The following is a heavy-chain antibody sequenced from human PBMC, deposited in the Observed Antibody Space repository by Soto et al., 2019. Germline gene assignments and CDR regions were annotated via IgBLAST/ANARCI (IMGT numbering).Heavy chain of an antibody. CDR3: AREVAPLGGAAMVSYYYYGMDV. D-gene: IGHD5-18*01. Sequence: ASVKVSCKASGYTFTSYYMHWVRQAPGQGLEWMGIINPSGGSTSYAQKFQGRVTMTRDTSASTVYMELSSLRSEDTAVYYCAREVAPLGGAAMVSYYYYGMDVWGQGTTVTVSS. CDR2: INPSGGST. V-gene: IGHV1-46*01. J-gene: IGHJ6*02. CDR1: GYTFTSYY.